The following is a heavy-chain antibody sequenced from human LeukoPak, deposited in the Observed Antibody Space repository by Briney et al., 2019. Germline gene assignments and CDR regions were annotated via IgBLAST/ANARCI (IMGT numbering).Heavy chain of an antibody. Sequence: ASVKVSCKASGYTFTSYGISWVRQAPGQGLEWMGWISAYNGNTNYAQKLQGRVTMTTDTSTSTAYMELRSLRSDDTAVYYCAREHLASMIVVVKSMDVWGQGTTVTVSS. CDR1: GYTFTSYG. J-gene: IGHJ6*02. CDR2: ISAYNGNT. D-gene: IGHD3-22*01. CDR3: AREHLASMIVVVKSMDV. V-gene: IGHV1-18*01.